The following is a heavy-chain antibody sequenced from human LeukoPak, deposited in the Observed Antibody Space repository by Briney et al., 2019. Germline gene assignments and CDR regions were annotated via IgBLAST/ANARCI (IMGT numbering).Heavy chain of an antibody. CDR3: ARPPPAGLVGATDWYFDL. J-gene: IGHJ2*01. V-gene: IGHV3-53*01. Sequence: GGSLRLSCAASGFIVSSNYMSWVRQAPGKGLEWVSVIYSGGSTYYADSVKGRFTISRDSSKNTLYLQMNSLRAEDTAVYYCARPPPAGLVGATDWYFDLWGRGTLVTVSS. D-gene: IGHD1-26*01. CDR1: GFIVSSNY. CDR2: IYSGGST.